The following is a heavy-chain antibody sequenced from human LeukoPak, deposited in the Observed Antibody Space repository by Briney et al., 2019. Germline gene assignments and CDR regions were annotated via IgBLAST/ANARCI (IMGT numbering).Heavy chain of an antibody. CDR3: ARGGYSFDY. Sequence: GGSLRLSCAASGFSFSDSYMSWIRQAPGQGLEWVARLHANGDEKNFLGSVQGRFTVSRDNAKNSLYLQMNSLRVEDTAVYYCARGGYSFDYLGQGPLVTVSS. D-gene: IGHD5-12*01. J-gene: IGHJ4*02. CDR2: LHANGDEK. V-gene: IGHV3-7*01. CDR1: GFSFSDSY.